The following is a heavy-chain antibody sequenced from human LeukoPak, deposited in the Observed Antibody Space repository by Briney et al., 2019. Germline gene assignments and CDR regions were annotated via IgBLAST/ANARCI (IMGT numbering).Heavy chain of an antibody. D-gene: IGHD3-9*01. CDR1: EFTFSSYA. J-gene: IGHJ4*02. CDR2: ISGSGGST. Sequence: GGSLRLSCAASEFTFSSYAMTWVRQAPGKGLEWVSRISGSGGSTYYADSVKGRFTISRDNSKNTLYLQMNSLRAEDTAIYYCAKVSVNSYDMLTGYSYWGQGTLVTVSS. CDR3: AKVSVNSYDMLTGYSY. V-gene: IGHV3-23*01.